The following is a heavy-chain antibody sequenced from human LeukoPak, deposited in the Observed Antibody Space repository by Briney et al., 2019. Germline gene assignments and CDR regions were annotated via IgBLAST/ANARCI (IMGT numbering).Heavy chain of an antibody. CDR3: ARVDNNQSKYSRGVWFDP. D-gene: IGHD3-10*01. CDR2: INPSGGST. V-gene: IGHV1-46*01. CDR1: GYTFTSYY. J-gene: IGHJ5*02. Sequence: AASVKVSCKASGYTFTSYYMHWVRQAPGQGLEWMGIINPSGGSTSYAQKLQGRVTMTRDMSTSTVYMELSSLRSEDPAVNYCARVDNNQSKYSRGVWFDPWGQGTLVTVSS.